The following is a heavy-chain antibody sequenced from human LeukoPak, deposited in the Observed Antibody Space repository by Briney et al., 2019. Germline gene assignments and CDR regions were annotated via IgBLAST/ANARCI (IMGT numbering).Heavy chain of an antibody. J-gene: IGHJ4*02. Sequence: ASVKVSCKASGYTFTSHSISWVRQAPGQGLEWMGWINPNSGGTNYAQKFQGRVTMTRDTSISTAYMELSRLRSDDTAVYYCASEGIVATIGVDYWGQGTLVTVSS. D-gene: IGHD5-12*01. CDR2: INPNSGGT. CDR3: ASEGIVATIGVDY. V-gene: IGHV1-2*02. CDR1: GYTFTSHS.